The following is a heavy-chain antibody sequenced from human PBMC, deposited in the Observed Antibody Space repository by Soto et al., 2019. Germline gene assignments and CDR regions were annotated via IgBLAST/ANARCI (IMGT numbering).Heavy chain of an antibody. CDR2: ISDTGSSH. Sequence: VQLVESGGTVVQPGGSLRLSCVGSGFTFSSYGMHWVRQAPGKGLECVAVISDTGSSHYYAASVEGRFTISRENSQNTLSLHQDRLGVGDTAVYYCAKYRGGACPDNSCYFGADYWGQGTPVTVSS. CDR1: GFTFSSYG. V-gene: IGHV3-30*18. D-gene: IGHD2-2*01. CDR3: AKYRGGACPDNSCYFGADY. J-gene: IGHJ4*02.